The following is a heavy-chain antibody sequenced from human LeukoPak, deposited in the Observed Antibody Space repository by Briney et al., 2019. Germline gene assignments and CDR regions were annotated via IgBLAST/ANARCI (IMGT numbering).Heavy chain of an antibody. CDR1: GFTFDDYA. D-gene: IGHD4-11*01. V-gene: IGHV3-9*01. J-gene: IGHJ3*02. Sequence: GGSLRLSCAASGFTFDDYAMHWVRQAPGKGLEWVSGISWNSGSIGYADSVKGRFTISRDNAKNSLYLQMNSLRAEDTALHYCAKVKGTTDAFDIWGQGTMVTVSS. CDR2: ISWNSGSI. CDR3: AKVKGTTDAFDI.